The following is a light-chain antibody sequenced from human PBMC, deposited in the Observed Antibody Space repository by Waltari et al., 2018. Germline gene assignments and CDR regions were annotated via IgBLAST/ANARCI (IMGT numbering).Light chain of an antibody. V-gene: IGKV4-1*01. CDR1: QSLLYSSNNKNY. Sequence: DIVMTQSPDSLAVSLGDRVTITFKSSQSLLYSSNNKNYLACYQQKPGQAPNLLIYWASTRESGVPNRFSGSGSGTDFTLTISGLQAEDVAVYYCQQYYSTPLTFGPGTKLDIK. CDR3: QQYYSTPLT. CDR2: WAS. J-gene: IGKJ3*01.